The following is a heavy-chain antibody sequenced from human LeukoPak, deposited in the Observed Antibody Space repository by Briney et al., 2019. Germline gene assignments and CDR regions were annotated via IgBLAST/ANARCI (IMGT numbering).Heavy chain of an antibody. CDR1: GFTFDDYA. V-gene: IGHV3-9*01. CDR3: AKYAEYGDHLDWLDP. CDR2: ISWNSGSI. D-gene: IGHD4-17*01. Sequence: GGSLRLSCAASGFTFDDYAMRWVRQAPGKGLEWVSGISWNSGSIGYADSVKGRFTISRDNSKNTLYLQMNSLRGEDTAVYYWAKYAEYGDHLDWLDPWGQGTLVIVSS. J-gene: IGHJ5*02.